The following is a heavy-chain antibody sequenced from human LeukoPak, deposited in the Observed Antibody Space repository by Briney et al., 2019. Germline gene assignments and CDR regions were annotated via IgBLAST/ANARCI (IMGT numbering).Heavy chain of an antibody. Sequence: PSETLSLTCAVYGGSFSGYAWSWIRLPPGKGLEWIGYNGNSNYNPSLKSRVTISLDTSKNQFSLKLTSVTAADTAIYYCARDHWGSLDYWGQGALVTVSS. CDR2: NGNS. D-gene: IGHD7-27*01. CDR1: GGSFSGYA. CDR3: ARDHWGSLDY. V-gene: IGHV4-59*01. J-gene: IGHJ4*02.